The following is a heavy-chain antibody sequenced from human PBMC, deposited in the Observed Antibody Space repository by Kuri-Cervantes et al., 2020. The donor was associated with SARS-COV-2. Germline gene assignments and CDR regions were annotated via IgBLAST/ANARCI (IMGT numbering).Heavy chain of an antibody. D-gene: IGHD3-10*01. CDR2: IWYDGSNK. CDR1: GFTFSSNA. V-gene: IGHV3-33*08. CDR3: ARDFRFGELTPIDAFDI. J-gene: IGHJ3*02. Sequence: GESLKISCAASGFTFSSNAMHWVRQASGKGLEWVAVIWYDGSNKYYADSVKGRFTISRDNSKNTLYLQMNSLRAEDTAVYYCARDFRFGELTPIDAFDIWGQGTMVTVSS.